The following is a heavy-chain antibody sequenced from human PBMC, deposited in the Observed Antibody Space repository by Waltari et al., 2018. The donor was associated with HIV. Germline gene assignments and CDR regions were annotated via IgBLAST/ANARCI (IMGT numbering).Heavy chain of an antibody. CDR1: GFIFSSYW. CDR2: IKQDGNET. Sequence: EVQLVESGGGLVQPGGSLRLSCAASGFIFSSYWMSWVRQAPGKGLEWVANIKQDGNETYYVDSVKGRFTISRDNAKSSLYLQMNSLRAEDTAAYYCARKGGKYSSWSYWGQGTLATVCS. D-gene: IGHD6-6*01. J-gene: IGHJ4*02. V-gene: IGHV3-7*01. CDR3: ARKGGKYSSWSY.